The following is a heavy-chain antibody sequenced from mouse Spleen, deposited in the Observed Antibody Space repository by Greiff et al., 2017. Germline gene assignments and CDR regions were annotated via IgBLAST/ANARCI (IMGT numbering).Heavy chain of an antibody. V-gene: IGHV1-69*01. CDR2: IDPSDSYT. J-gene: IGHJ4*01. CDR3: ARKDGYWEYYYAMDY. Sequence: QVQLQQPGAELVMPGASVKLSCKASGYTFTSYWMHWVKQRPGQGLEWIGEIDPSDSYTNYNQKFKGKATLTVDKSSSTAYMQLSSLTSEDSAVYYCARKDGYWEYYYAMDYWGQGTSVTVSS. CDR1: GYTFTSYW. D-gene: IGHD2-3*01.